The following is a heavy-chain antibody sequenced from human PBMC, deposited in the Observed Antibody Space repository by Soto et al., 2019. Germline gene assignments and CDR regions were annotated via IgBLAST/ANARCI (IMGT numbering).Heavy chain of an antibody. CDR3: ARDAVEGSCFDY. V-gene: IGHV3-30-3*01. J-gene: IGHJ4*02. D-gene: IGHD3-3*01. Sequence: VGSLRLSCAASGFTFSSYAMHWVRQAPGKGLEWVAVISYDGSNKYYADSVKGRFTISRDNSKNTLYLQMNSLRAEDTAVYYCARDAVEGSCFDYWGQGTLVTSPQ. CDR1: GFTFSSYA. CDR2: ISYDGSNK.